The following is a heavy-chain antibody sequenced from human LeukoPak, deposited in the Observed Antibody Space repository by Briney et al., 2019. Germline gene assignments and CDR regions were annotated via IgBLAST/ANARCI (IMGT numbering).Heavy chain of an antibody. D-gene: IGHD6-19*01. CDR1: GGSISSGGYS. V-gene: IGHV4-30-2*01. Sequence: SETLSLTCAVSGGSISSGGYSWSWIRQPPGKGLEWIGYIYHSGSTNYNPSLKSRVTISVDTSKNQFSLKLSSVTAADTAVYYCARGIAVAGTPFDYWGQGTLVTVSS. J-gene: IGHJ4*02. CDR3: ARGIAVAGTPFDY. CDR2: IYHSGST.